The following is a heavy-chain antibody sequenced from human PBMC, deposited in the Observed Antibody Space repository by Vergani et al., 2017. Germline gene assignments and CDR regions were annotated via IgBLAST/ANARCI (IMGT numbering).Heavy chain of an antibody. Sequence: EVQLVESGGGLVQAGGSLRLSCAASGFTFSSYDMHWVRQATGKGLEWVSAIGTAGDTYYPGSVKGRFTISRENAKNSLYLQMNSLRAGDTAVYYCARRGCSGGSCYTDAFDIWGQGTMVTVSS. CDR3: ARRGCSGGSCYTDAFDI. CDR2: IGTAGDT. J-gene: IGHJ3*02. D-gene: IGHD2-15*01. CDR1: GFTFSSYD. V-gene: IGHV3-13*01.